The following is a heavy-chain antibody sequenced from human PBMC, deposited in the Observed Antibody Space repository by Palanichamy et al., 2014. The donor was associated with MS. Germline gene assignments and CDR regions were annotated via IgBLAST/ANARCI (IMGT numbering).Heavy chain of an antibody. CDR3: ARGAVADPKMFGY. J-gene: IGHJ4*02. CDR2: INTDGSVT. Sequence: EVQLVESGGGLVQPGGSLRLSCAASGFTFSGFWMHWVRQAPGKGLVWVSRINTDGSVTTYADSVKGRFTISRDNARNTLYLQMNSPRAEDTAVYYCARGAVADPKMFGYWGRGTLVTVSS. CDR1: GFTFSGFW. V-gene: IGHV3-74*01. D-gene: IGHD6-19*01.